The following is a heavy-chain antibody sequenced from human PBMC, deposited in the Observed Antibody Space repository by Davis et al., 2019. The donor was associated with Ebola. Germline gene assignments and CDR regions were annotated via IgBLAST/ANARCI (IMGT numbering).Heavy chain of an antibody. Sequence: GGSLRLSCAASGLTFDDYGMSWVRQAPGKGLEWASAINGNGGSTYYADSVKGRFTLSRDNSKNTLYLQMNSLRAEDTAIYYCANSSPAQNFYFDYWGQGTLVTVSS. CDR3: ANSSPAQNFYFDY. CDR1: GLTFDDYG. D-gene: IGHD1-14*01. V-gene: IGHV3-23*01. CDR2: INGNGGST. J-gene: IGHJ4*02.